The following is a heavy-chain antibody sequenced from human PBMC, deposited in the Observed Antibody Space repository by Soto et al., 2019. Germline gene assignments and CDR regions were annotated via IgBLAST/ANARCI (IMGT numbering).Heavy chain of an antibody. Sequence: SETLSLTCAVSGGSISSGGYSWSWIRQPPGKGLEWIGYIYHSGSTYYNPSLKSRVTISVDTSKNQFSLKLSSVTAADTAVYYCARSDAMIVVEDWGQGTLVTVSS. CDR2: IYHSGST. J-gene: IGHJ4*02. CDR3: ARSDAMIVVED. CDR1: GGSISSGGYS. D-gene: IGHD3-22*01. V-gene: IGHV4-30-2*02.